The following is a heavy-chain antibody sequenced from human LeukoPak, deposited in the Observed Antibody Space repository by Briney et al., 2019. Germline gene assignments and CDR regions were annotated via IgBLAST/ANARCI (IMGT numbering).Heavy chain of an antibody. CDR3: ARGLRYCSSTSCYGIDY. CDR1: GYTFTGYF. CDR2: INPNSGGT. V-gene: IGHV1-2*02. D-gene: IGHD2-2*01. J-gene: IGHJ4*02. Sequence: GASVKVSCKASGYTFTGYFMHWVRQAPGQGLEWMGWINPNSGGTNYAQKFQGRVTMTRDTSISTAYMELSRLRSDDTAVYYCARGLRYCSSTSCYGIDYWGQGTLVTVSS.